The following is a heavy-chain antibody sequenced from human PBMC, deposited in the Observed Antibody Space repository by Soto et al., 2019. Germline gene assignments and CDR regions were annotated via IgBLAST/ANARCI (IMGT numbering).Heavy chain of an antibody. D-gene: IGHD6-19*01. CDR3: AKDRSSGWYVSWFDP. V-gene: IGHV4-31*03. J-gene: IGHJ5*02. CDR1: GGSISSGGYY. Sequence: SETLSLTCTVSGGSISSGGYYWSWIRQHPGKGLEWIGYIYYSGSTYYNPSLKSRVTISVDTSKNQFSLKLSSVTAADTAVYYCAKDRSSGWYVSWFDPWGQGTLVTVSS. CDR2: IYYSGST.